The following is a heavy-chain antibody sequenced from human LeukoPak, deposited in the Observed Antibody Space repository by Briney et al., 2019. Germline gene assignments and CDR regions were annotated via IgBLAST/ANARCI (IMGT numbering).Heavy chain of an antibody. CDR1: GYTFTSYG. CDR2: ISAYNGNT. V-gene: IGHV1-18*01. J-gene: IGHJ4*02. D-gene: IGHD4-17*01. Sequence: ASVKVSCKASGYTFTSYGISWVRQAPGQGLEWMGWISAYNGNTNYAQKLQGRVTMTTDTSTSTAYMGLRSLRSDDTAVYYCARDDYGDYSIWYYFDYWGQGTLVTVSS. CDR3: ARDDYGDYSIWYYFDY.